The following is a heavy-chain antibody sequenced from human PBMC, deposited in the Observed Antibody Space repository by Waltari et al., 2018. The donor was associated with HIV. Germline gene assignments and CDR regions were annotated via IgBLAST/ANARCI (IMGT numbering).Heavy chain of an antibody. CDR2: ISGGSSYL. Sequence: EVQLVESGGGLVKPGGSLRLSCAASGFTFNSYTMNWVRQAPGKGLEWVSRISGGSSYLHYADSVECRFTISRDNAKNSLYLQMNSLRAEDTAVYYCARVDTLVRGVRVYYYGMDVWGQGTTVTVSS. CDR3: ARVDTLVRGVRVYYYGMDV. CDR1: GFTFNSYT. V-gene: IGHV3-21*01. D-gene: IGHD3-10*01. J-gene: IGHJ6*02.